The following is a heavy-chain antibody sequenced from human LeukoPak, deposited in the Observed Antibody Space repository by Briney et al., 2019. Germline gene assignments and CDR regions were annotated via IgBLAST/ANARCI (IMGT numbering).Heavy chain of an antibody. CDR1: GFTFSSYW. J-gene: IGHJ6*03. CDR2: IKQDGSEK. V-gene: IGHV3-7*01. Sequence: PGGSLRLSCAASGFTFSSYWMSWVRQAPGKGLEWVANIKQDGSEKYYVDSVKGRFTISRDNAKNSLYLQMNSLRAEDTAVYYCARGLLTDNWNYAGLRWDYYYHYMDVWGKGTTVTVSS. D-gene: IGHD1-7*01. CDR3: ARGLLTDNWNYAGLRWDYYYHYMDV.